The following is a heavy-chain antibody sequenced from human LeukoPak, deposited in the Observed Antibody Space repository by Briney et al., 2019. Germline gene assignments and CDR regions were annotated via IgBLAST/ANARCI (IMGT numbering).Heavy chain of an antibody. CDR1: GGSFSGYY. CDR2: SNHSGST. Sequence: PSETLSLTCAVYGGSFSGYYWSWIRQPPGKGLEWIGESNHSGSTNYNPSLKSRVTISVDTSKNQFSLKLSSVTAADTAVYYCARGLRAYYYYYMDVWGKGTTVTVSS. J-gene: IGHJ6*03. D-gene: IGHD3-16*01. CDR3: ARGLRAYYYYYMDV. V-gene: IGHV4-34*01.